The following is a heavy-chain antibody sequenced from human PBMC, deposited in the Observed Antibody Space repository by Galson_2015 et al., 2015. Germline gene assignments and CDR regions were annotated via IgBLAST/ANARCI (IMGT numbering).Heavy chain of an antibody. J-gene: IGHJ6*02. Sequence: SLRLSCAASGFTFSSYGMHWVRQAPGKGLEWVAVISYDGSNKYYADSVKGRFTISRDNSKNTLYLQMNSLRAEDTAVYYCAKDLYCGGDCYHYYYYYYGMDVWGQGTTVTVSS. V-gene: IGHV3-30*18. CDR2: ISYDGSNK. CDR1: GFTFSSYG. D-gene: IGHD2-21*02. CDR3: AKDLYCGGDCYHYYYYYYGMDV.